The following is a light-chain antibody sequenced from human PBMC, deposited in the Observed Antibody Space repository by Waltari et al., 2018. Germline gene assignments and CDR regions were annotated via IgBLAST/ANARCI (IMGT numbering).Light chain of an antibody. CDR3: FSYAGSNSFA. V-gene: IGLV2-23*02. J-gene: IGLJ2*01. CDR1: SNDIGSYNF. Sequence: QSALTQPASVSGSPGQSITVSCFGTSNDIGSYNFVSWFQQHPGRAPKLMIYDVSERPLGVSNRFSGSKSGNTASLTISGLQAEDEADYYCFSYAGSNSFAFGGGTRVTVL. CDR2: DVS.